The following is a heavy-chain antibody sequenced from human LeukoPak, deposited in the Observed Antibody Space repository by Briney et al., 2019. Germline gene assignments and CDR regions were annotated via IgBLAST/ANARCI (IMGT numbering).Heavy chain of an antibody. CDR3: AREGQWLAIGLDF. J-gene: IGHJ4*02. V-gene: IGHV1-18*01. Sequence: GASVKVSCKASGYSFTSFGISWVRQAPGQGLEWMGWISAFNGNTNYAQNLQGRVTMTTDTSTSTAYMELRSLTSDATAVYYCAREGQWLAIGLDFWGQGTLVTVSS. D-gene: IGHD6-19*01. CDR1: GYSFTSFG. CDR2: ISAFNGNT.